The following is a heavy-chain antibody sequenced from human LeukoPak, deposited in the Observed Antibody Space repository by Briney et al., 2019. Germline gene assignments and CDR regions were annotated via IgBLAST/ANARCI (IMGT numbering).Heavy chain of an antibody. CDR2: IYHSGST. D-gene: IGHD3-3*01. J-gene: IGHJ4*02. Sequence: KPSETLSLTCAVSGDSISTSNWWSWVRQSPGKGLEWIGEIYHSGSTNYNPSLKSRVTMSVDKSKNQFSLKLSSVTAADTAVYYCARPTASSITIFGVTRTGHFDYWGQGTLVTVSS. CDR3: ARPTASSITIFGVTRTGHFDY. CDR1: GDSISTSNW. V-gene: IGHV4-4*02.